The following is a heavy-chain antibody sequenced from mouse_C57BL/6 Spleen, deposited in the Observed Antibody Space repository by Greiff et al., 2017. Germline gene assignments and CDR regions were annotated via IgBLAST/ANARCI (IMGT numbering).Heavy chain of an antibody. CDR1: GYSITSGYY. CDR3: ATTMVTKGFDY. Sequence: EVKLVESGPGLVKPSQSLSLTCSVTGYSITSGYYWNWIRQFPGNKLEWMGYISYDGSNNYNPSLKNRISITRDTSKNQFFLKLNSVTTEDTATYYCATTMVTKGFDYWGQGTTLTVSS. CDR2: ISYDGSN. V-gene: IGHV3-6*01. D-gene: IGHD2-2*01. J-gene: IGHJ2*01.